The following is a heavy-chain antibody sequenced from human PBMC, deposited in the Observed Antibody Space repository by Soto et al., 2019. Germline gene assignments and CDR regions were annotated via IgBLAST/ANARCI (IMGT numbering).Heavy chain of an antibody. CDR2: IFSNDEK. CDR3: ARIRLIEQAYYFDY. J-gene: IGHJ4*02. CDR1: GFSLSNARMG. Sequence: QVTLKESGPVLVKPTATLTLTCTVSGFSLSNARMGVSWIRQPPGKALEWLAHIFSNDEKSYSTSLKSRLTISKDTSKSQVVLTMTNIDPVDTATYYCARIRLIEQAYYFDYWGQGTLVTVSS. V-gene: IGHV2-26*01.